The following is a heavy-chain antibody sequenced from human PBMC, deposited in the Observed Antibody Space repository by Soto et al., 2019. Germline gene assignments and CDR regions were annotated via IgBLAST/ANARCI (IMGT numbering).Heavy chain of an antibody. CDR2: ISYDGSNK. CDR3: ARFSNWNYESSKFDY. Sequence: PGGSLRLSCAASGFTFSSYAMHWVRQAPGKGLEWVAVISYDGSNKYYADSVKGRFTISRDNSKNTLYLQMNSLRAEDTAVYYCARFSNWNYESSKFDYWGQGTLVTVSS. CDR1: GFTFSSYA. D-gene: IGHD1-7*01. J-gene: IGHJ4*02. V-gene: IGHV3-30-3*01.